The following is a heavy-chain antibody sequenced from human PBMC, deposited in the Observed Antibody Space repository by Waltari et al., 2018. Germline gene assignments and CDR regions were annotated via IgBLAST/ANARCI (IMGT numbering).Heavy chain of an antibody. CDR2: ISGSGGST. CDR1: GFTFSSYA. CDR3: AKGGFWSGYLDC. D-gene: IGHD3-3*01. V-gene: IGHV3-23*01. J-gene: IGHJ4*02. Sequence: EVQLLESGGGLVQPGGSLRLSCAASGFTFSSYAMSWVRQAPGKGVEWVSAISGSGGSTDYTDSVKGRFTISRDNSKNTLYLQMNSLRAEDTAVYYCAKGGFWSGYLDCWGQGTLVTVSS.